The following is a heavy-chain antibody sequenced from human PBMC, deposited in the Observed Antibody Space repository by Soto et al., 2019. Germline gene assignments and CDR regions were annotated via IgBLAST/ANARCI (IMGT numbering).Heavy chain of an antibody. D-gene: IGHD3-10*01. V-gene: IGHV5-51*01. J-gene: IGHJ6*02. CDR2: IYPGDSDT. CDR3: ARSLWGAYYYGMDV. Sequence: GASLKISCEGSGYNVCSYWFWRDRQIPGKGLEWMGIIYPGDSDTRYSPSFQGQVTISADKSISTAYLQWSSLKASDTAMYYCARSLWGAYYYGMDVWGQGTTVTVSS. CDR1: GYNVCSYW.